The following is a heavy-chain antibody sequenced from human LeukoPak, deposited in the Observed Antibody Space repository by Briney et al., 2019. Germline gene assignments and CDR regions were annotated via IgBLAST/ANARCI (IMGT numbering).Heavy chain of an antibody. CDR1: GGSISSSSYY. Sequence: PSETLSLTCTVSGGSISSSSYYWGWIRQPPGKGLEWIGYIFHSGTTYYNPSLKSRVTISVDRSKKQFSLNLSSVTAADTAVYYCARGVISGSGCFDYWGQGTLVTVSS. CDR3: ARGVISGSGCFDY. J-gene: IGHJ4*02. CDR2: IFHSGTT. V-gene: IGHV4-39*07. D-gene: IGHD3-10*01.